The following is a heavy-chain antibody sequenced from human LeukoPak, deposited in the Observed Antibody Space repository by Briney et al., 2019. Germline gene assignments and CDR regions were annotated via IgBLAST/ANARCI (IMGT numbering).Heavy chain of an antibody. CDR1: GGSFSGYY. J-gene: IGHJ4*02. V-gene: IGHV4-34*01. CDR2: INHSGST. Sequence: PSETLSLTCAVYGGSFSGYYWSRIRQPPGKGLEWIGEINHSGSTNYNPSLKSRVTISVDTSKNQFSLKLSSVTAADTAVYYCVRHAALGPFDYWGQGTLVTVSS. D-gene: IGHD7-27*01. CDR3: VRHAALGPFDY.